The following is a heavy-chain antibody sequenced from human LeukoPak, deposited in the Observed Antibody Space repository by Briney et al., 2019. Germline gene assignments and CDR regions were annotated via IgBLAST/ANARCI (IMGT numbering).Heavy chain of an antibody. CDR3: ARLNYDSSGYYPFDY. V-gene: IGHV4-59*08. CDR2: IYYSGST. CDR1: GGSISSYY. D-gene: IGHD3-22*01. J-gene: IGHJ4*02. Sequence: PSETLSLTCTVSGGSISSYYWSWIRQPPGKGLEWIGYIYYSGSTNYNPSLKSRVTISVDTSKNQFSLKLSSVTAADTAVYYCARLNYDSSGYYPFDYWGQGTLVTVSS.